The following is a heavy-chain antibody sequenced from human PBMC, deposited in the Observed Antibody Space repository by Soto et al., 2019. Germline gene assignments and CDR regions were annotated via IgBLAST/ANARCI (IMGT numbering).Heavy chain of an antibody. D-gene: IGHD3-10*01. CDR2: IYYSGST. CDR1: GGSISSYY. J-gene: IGHJ1*01. Sequence: PSETLSLTCTVSGGSISSYYWSWIRQPPGKGLEWIGYIYYSGSTNYNPSLKSRVTISVDTSKNQFSLKLSSVTAAATAVYYCARHDPPRGFGESSKALSTWGQGTLVTVSS. CDR3: ARHDPPRGFGESSKALST. V-gene: IGHV4-59*08.